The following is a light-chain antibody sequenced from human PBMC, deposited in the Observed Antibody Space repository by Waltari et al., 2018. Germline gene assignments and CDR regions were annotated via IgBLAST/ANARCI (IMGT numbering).Light chain of an antibody. V-gene: IGLV1-47*01. CDR2: KNN. CDR1: SSNIGGNS. J-gene: IGLJ3*02. Sequence: QSVLSQPPSASGTPGQRVTISCSGSSSNIGGNSVYWYQQLPGTAPKLLIYKNNQRPSGVPDRFSGSKSGSSVSLAISGLRSEDEADYYCAAWDDSLSGWVFGGGTKVTVL. CDR3: AAWDDSLSGWV.